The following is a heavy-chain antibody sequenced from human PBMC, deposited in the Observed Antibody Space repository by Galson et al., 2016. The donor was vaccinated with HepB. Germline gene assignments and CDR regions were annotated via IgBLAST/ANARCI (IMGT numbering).Heavy chain of an antibody. D-gene: IGHD3-10*01. CDR1: GGTFSSYA. V-gene: IGHV1-69*13. J-gene: IGHJ5*02. CDR3: ARTMVRGVITIKYNWFDP. CDR2: IIPIFGTA. Sequence: SVKVSCKASGGTFSSYAISWARQAPGQGLEWMGGIIPIFGTANYAQKFQGRVTITADESTSTAYMELSSLRSEDTAVYYCARTMVRGVITIKYNWFDPWGQGTLVTVSS.